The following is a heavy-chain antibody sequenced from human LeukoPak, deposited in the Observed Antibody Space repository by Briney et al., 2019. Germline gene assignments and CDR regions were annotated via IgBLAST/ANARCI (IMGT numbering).Heavy chain of an antibody. Sequence: ASVKVSCKASGGTFSSYAINWVRQATGQGLEWMGWMNPNSGNTGYAQKFQGRVTMTRNTSISTAYMELSSLRSEDTAVYYCARGPVPTIFGVVRGTLDYWGQGTLVTVSS. J-gene: IGHJ4*02. CDR1: GGTFSSYA. CDR3: ARGPVPTIFGVVRGTLDY. D-gene: IGHD3-3*01. V-gene: IGHV1-8*02. CDR2: MNPNSGNT.